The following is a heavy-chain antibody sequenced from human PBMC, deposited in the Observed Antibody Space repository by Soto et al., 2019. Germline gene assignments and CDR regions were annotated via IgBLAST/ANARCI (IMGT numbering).Heavy chain of an antibody. CDR2: IIPILGIA. J-gene: IGHJ6*02. CDR1: GGTFSSYT. CDR3: ARETTMVRGVTKYYYYGMDV. D-gene: IGHD3-10*01. V-gene: IGHV1-69*04. Sequence: GASVKVSCKAPGGTFSSYTISWVRQAPGQGLEWMGRIIPILGIANYAQKFQGRVTITADKSTSTAYMELSSLRSEDTAVYYCARETTMVRGVTKYYYYGMDVWG.